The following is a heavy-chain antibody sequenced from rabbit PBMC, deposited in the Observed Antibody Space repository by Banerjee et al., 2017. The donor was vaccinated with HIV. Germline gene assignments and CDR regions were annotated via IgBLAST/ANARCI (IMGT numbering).Heavy chain of an antibody. CDR1: GFSFSSSDY. V-gene: IGHV1S45*01. CDR3: ARSNTYYGMDL. J-gene: IGHJ6*01. Sequence: QEQLVESGGDLVKPGASLTLTCTASGFSFSSSDYMCWVRQAPGKGLEWIACIYIGSSGSTWYASWAKGRFTISKTSSTTVALQMTSLTAADTATYFCARSNTYYGMDLWGQGTLVTVS. CDR2: IYIGSSGST.